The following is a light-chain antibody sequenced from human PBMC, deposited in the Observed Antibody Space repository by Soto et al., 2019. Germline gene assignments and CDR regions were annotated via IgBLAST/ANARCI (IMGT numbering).Light chain of an antibody. Sequence: EIVMTQSPATLSVSPGEKATLSCSASQSISNTLAWFQQKPGQAPRLLIYDASNRATGIPARFSGSGSGTDFTLTISSLEPEDFAVYYCQQRSNWPPITFGQGTRLEIK. CDR3: QQRSNWPPIT. CDR2: DAS. J-gene: IGKJ5*01. CDR1: QSISNT. V-gene: IGKV3-11*01.